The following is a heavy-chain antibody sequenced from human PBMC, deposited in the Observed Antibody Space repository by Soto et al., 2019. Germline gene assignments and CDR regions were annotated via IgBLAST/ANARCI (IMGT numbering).Heavy chain of an antibody. CDR3: AQGVYLSLVRTGWFDP. J-gene: IGHJ5*02. Sequence: QVQLQESGPGLVKASETLSLTCTVSGTSMSGHFWSWMRQPPGKGLEWIGYGYYSGSTLYNPSLKSRVTISLDTSKNHFSLRLNSVTSADTAVYYCAQGVYLSLVRTGWFDPWGQGTLVTVSS. V-gene: IGHV4-59*11. CDR1: GTSMSGHF. D-gene: IGHD2-8*01. CDR2: GYYSGST.